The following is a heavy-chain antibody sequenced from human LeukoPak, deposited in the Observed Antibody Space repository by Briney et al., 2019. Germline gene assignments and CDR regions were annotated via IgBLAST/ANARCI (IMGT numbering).Heavy chain of an antibody. CDR2: ISSSGSTI. Sequence: GGSLRLSCAASGFTFSDYYMSWIRQAPGKGLEWVSYISSSGSTIYYADSVKGRFTISRDNAKNSLYLQLSSLRAEDTAVYYCAREGGGDSYHAFDIWGQGTMVTVSS. V-gene: IGHV3-11*01. CDR1: GFTFSDYY. CDR3: AREGGGDSYHAFDI. J-gene: IGHJ3*02. D-gene: IGHD2-21*01.